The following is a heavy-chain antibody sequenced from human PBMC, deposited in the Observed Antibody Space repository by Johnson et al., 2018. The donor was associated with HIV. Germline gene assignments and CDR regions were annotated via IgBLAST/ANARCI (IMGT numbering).Heavy chain of an antibody. J-gene: IGHJ3*02. CDR1: GFIVSNNY. CDR2: LHRDGTT. D-gene: IGHD1-26*01. V-gene: IGHV3-66*01. CDR3: ARDDLDNSGHLMAFDM. Sequence: MLLVESEGGLVQPGGSLRLSCAASGFIVSNNYMNWVRQTPGKGLECVSILHRDGTTYYADSVKGRFTISRDNSKNTLYLQMKRLRVEDTAVYYCARDDLDNSGHLMAFDMWGQGTMVTVSS.